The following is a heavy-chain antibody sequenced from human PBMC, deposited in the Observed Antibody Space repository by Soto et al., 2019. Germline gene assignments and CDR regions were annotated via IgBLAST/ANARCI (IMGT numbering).Heavy chain of an antibody. J-gene: IGHJ4*02. V-gene: IGHV1-46*01. CDR2: INPASGST. CDR3: ARDLAAGDH. D-gene: IGHD6-13*01. Sequence: QVQLVQSGAEVKKPGASVKVSCRTSGYTFTHYYIHWVRQAPGQGLEWLGIINPASGSTNYAQDFQGGVTLTMDTSTTTVYRELSGLRAADTAIFYCARDLAAGDHWGQGTLVTVSS. CDR1: GYTFTHYY.